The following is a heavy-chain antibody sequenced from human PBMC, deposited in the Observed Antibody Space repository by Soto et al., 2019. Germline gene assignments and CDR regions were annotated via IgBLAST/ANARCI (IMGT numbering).Heavy chain of an antibody. Sequence: SETLSLTCTVSGGSISSSSYYWGWIRQPPGKGLEWIGSIYYSGSTYYNPSLKSRVTISVDTSKNQFSLKLSSMTAADTAVYYCARLGVLRYFAPWDYYYYYGMDVWGQGTTVTVSS. CDR3: ARLGVLRYFAPWDYYYYYGMDV. CDR1: GGSISSSSYY. CDR2: IYYSGST. V-gene: IGHV4-39*01. J-gene: IGHJ6*02. D-gene: IGHD3-9*01.